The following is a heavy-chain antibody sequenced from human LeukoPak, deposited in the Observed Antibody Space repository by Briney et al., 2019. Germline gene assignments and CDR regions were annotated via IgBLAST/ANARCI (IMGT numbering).Heavy chain of an antibody. V-gene: IGHV3-30*02. CDR2: IKHDGSNK. J-gene: IGHJ5*02. Sequence: GGSLRLSCAASGFTFSGYGMYWVRQAPGKGLEWVAFIKHDGSNKYYADSVKGRFTISRDNSKNTLYLQMNSLRAEDTAVYYCARGSSWYSGSNWFDPWGQGTLVTVSS. D-gene: IGHD6-13*01. CDR1: GFTFSGYG. CDR3: ARGSSWYSGSNWFDP.